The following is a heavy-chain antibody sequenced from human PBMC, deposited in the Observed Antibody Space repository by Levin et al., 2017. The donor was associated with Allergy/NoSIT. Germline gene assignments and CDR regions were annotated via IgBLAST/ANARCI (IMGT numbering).Heavy chain of an antibody. V-gene: IGHV4-34*01. Sequence: SETLSLTCAVYGGSFSGYYWSWIRQPPGKGLEWIGEINHSGSTNYNPSLKSRVTISVHTSKNQFSLKLSSVTAADTAVYYCARGEIVATLSAFQYYYYYYMDVWGKGTTVTVSS. CDR3: ARGEIVATLSAFQYYYYYYMDV. D-gene: IGHD5-12*01. J-gene: IGHJ6*03. CDR1: GGSFSGYY. CDR2: INHSGST.